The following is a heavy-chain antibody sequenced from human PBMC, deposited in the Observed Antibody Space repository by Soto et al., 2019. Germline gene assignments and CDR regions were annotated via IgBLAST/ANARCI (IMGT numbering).Heavy chain of an antibody. CDR2: INHSGST. CDR3: ARSWYSSAFYCYYYYMDV. D-gene: IGHD6-25*01. Sequence: SESLSLTCAVYGGSFSGYYWSWIRQPPGKGLEWIGEINHSGSTNYNPSLKSRVTISVDTSKNQFSLKLSSVTAADTAVYYCARSWYSSAFYCYYYYMDVWGKGTTITVSS. V-gene: IGHV4-34*01. CDR1: GGSFSGYY. J-gene: IGHJ6*03.